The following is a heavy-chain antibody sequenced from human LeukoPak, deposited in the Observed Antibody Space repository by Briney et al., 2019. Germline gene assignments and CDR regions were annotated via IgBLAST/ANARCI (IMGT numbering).Heavy chain of an antibody. D-gene: IGHD3-3*01. Sequence: GGSLRLSCAASGFTFSNYAMNWVRQAPGKGLEWVSAISGSGGSTYYADSVKGRFTISRDNAKNTLYLQMNSLRAEDTAVYYCARDLAPDYDFWRDYWGQGTLVTVSS. J-gene: IGHJ4*02. CDR3: ARDLAPDYDFWRDY. CDR1: GFTFSNYA. V-gene: IGHV3-23*01. CDR2: ISGSGGST.